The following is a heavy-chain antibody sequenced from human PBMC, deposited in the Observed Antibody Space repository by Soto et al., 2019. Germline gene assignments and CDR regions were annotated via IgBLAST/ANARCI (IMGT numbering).Heavy chain of an antibody. D-gene: IGHD2-15*01. V-gene: IGHV3-7*01. CDR3: EGTPVDS. CDR2: INQDGRET. CDR1: GFSFSINW. Sequence: EVQLVESGAGLVQPGGSLRLSCAASGFSFSINWMNWVRQAPGKVLEWLANINQDGRETFYVDSVKGRFTISRDNAHNLLYLQMNNLRADDRALYYGEGTPVDSWGQGTLVTVSS. J-gene: IGHJ4*02.